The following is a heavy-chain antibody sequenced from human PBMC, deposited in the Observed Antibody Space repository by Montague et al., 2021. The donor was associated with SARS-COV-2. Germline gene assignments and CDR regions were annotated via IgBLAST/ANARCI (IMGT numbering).Heavy chain of an antibody. V-gene: IGHV4-61*02. D-gene: IGHD4-17*01. J-gene: IGHJ6*02. CDR2: IYSSGST. CDR3: ASDYGYYSYYYGLDV. Sequence: TLSLTCTVSGGSIRSGSYYWSWIRQPAGKGLEWIGRIYSSGSTNYNPSLKSRVTMSVDTSKNQFSLKVSSATAADTAVYYCASDYGYYSYYYGLDVWGQGTPVTVSS. CDR1: GGSIRSGSYY.